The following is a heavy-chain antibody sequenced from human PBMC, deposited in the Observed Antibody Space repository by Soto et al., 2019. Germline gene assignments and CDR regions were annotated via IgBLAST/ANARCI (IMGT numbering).Heavy chain of an antibody. D-gene: IGHD6-13*01. J-gene: IGHJ3*02. Sequence: QVQLVQSGAEVKKPGASVKVSCKASGYTFTGYYMHWVRQAPGQGLEWMGWINPNSGGTNYAQKFQGWVTMTRDTSISTAYMELSRLGSDGTAVYDCARGIAAAGTSAFDIWGQGTMVTVSS. CDR2: INPNSGGT. CDR1: GYTFTGYY. V-gene: IGHV1-2*04. CDR3: ARGIAAAGTSAFDI.